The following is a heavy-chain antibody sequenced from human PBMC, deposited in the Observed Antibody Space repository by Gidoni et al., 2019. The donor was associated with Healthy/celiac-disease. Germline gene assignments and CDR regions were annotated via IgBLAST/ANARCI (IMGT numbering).Heavy chain of an antibody. Sequence: EVQLVESGGGLIQPGGSLRLSCAASGFTVSSNYISWVRQAPGKGLEWVSVIYSGGSTYYADSVKGRFTISRDNSKNTLYLQMNSLRAEDTAVYYCARGARYGDYDWFDPWGQGTLVTVSS. D-gene: IGHD4-17*01. CDR2: IYSGGST. V-gene: IGHV3-53*01. CDR1: GFTVSSNY. CDR3: ARGARYGDYDWFDP. J-gene: IGHJ5*02.